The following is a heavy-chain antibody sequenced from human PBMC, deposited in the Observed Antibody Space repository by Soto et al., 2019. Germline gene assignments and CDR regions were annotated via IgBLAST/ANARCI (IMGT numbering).Heavy chain of an antibody. CDR1: GGSISSGYYY. V-gene: IGHV4-30-4*01. CDR2: IYYSGSS. Sequence: SETLSFTCSVSGGSISSGYYYWSWIRQPPGKGLEWIGNIYYSGSSYYNPSLKSRVTMSVDTSKNQFSLKLSSVTAADTAVYYCAREKGYISGPKNFDYWGQGTLVT. D-gene: IGHD5-12*01. J-gene: IGHJ4*02. CDR3: AREKGYISGPKNFDY.